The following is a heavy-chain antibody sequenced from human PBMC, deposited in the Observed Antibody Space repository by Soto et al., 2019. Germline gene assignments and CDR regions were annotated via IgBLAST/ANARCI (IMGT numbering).Heavy chain of an antibody. CDR2: IKNDGSEQ. CDR3: SRENWFQDY. CDR1: TFNVYY. J-gene: IGHJ4*02. Sequence: TFNVYYMTWVRQAPGKGLEWVASIKNDGSEQYYVESVKGRFTISRDNAKNSLYLQMNSLRAGDTALYYCSRENWFQDYWGQGTLVTVSS. D-gene: IGHD3-10*01. V-gene: IGHV3-7*03.